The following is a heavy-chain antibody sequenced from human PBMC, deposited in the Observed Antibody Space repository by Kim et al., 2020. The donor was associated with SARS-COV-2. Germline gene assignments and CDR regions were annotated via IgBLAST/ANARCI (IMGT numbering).Heavy chain of an antibody. D-gene: IGHD3-10*01. CDR2: INHSGST. CDR3: ARGTARLSGLLRYFYYGMDV. Sequence: SETLSLTCAVYGGSFSGYYWSWIRQPPGKGLEWIGEINHSGSTNYNPSLKSRVTISVDTSKNQFSLKLSSVTPADPAVYYCARGTARLSGLLRYFYYGMDVWGQGTTVTVSS. J-gene: IGHJ6*02. V-gene: IGHV4-34*01. CDR1: GGSFSGYY.